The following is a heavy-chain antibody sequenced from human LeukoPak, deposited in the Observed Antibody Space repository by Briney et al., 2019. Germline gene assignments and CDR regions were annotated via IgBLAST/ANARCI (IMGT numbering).Heavy chain of an antibody. Sequence: GGSLRLSCAASGFTFSSYAMSWVRQAPGKGLEWVSAISGSGGSTYYADSVKGRFTISRDNSKNTLYLQMNSLRAEDTAVYYCAKDGPYGSGSYNWSDPWGQGTLVTVSS. CDR1: GFTFSSYA. V-gene: IGHV3-23*01. J-gene: IGHJ5*02. CDR2: ISGSGGST. D-gene: IGHD3-10*01. CDR3: AKDGPYGSGSYNWSDP.